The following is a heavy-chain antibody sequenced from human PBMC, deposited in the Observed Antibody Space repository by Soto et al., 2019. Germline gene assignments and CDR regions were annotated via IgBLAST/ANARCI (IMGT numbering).Heavy chain of an antibody. J-gene: IGHJ4*02. Sequence: SETLSLTCTVSGGSISSSSYYWGWIRQPPGKGLEWIGSIYYSGSTYYNPSLKSRVTISVDTSKNQFSLKLSSVTAADTAVYYCARGHNWNYICDYWGQGTLVTVSS. D-gene: IGHD1-7*01. CDR1: GGSISSSSYY. CDR3: ARGHNWNYICDY. CDR2: IYYSGST. V-gene: IGHV4-39*01.